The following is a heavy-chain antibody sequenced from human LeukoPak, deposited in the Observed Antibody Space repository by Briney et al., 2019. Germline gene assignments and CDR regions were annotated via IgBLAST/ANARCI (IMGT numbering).Heavy chain of an antibody. V-gene: IGHV1-8*02. Sequence: GASVKVSCKASGYTFTSYYIHWVRQAPGQGLEWMGWMNPNSGNTGYAQKFQGRVTMTRNTSISTAYMELSSLRSEDTAVYYCARGLAYGDYIYWGQGTLVTVSS. CDR2: MNPNSGNT. CDR3: ARGLAYGDYIY. CDR1: GYTFTSYY. J-gene: IGHJ4*02. D-gene: IGHD4-17*01.